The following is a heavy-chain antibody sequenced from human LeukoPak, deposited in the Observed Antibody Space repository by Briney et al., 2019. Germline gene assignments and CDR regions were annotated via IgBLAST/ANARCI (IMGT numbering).Heavy chain of an antibody. J-gene: IGHJ3*02. D-gene: IGHD3/OR15-3a*01. CDR2: TSGSGVST. CDR1: GFTISSSN. CDR3: AKQWRGTGDAFDI. V-gene: IGHV3-23*01. Sequence: GGSLTLSCAASGFTISSSNMSWVRQPPGKGLELFSSTSGSGVSTYYADYVKGRFTLSRDNSKNTLYLQINSLRAEDTAVYYCAKQWRGTGDAFDIWGQGTMVTVSS.